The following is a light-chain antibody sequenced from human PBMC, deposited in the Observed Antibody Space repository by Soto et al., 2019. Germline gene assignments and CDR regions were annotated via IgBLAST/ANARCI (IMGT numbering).Light chain of an antibody. CDR3: QQYGSWPLS. CDR1: HSVGRS. V-gene: IGKV3-15*01. J-gene: IGKJ4*01. CDR2: GAS. Sequence: EIVMTQSPASLSVSLGERATLSCGASHSVGRSLAWFQQKPGQPPRLLIFGASTRATGVPVRFSGSGSGTDFILTINSLQSEDFAVYYCQQYGSWPLSFGGVTNVERK.